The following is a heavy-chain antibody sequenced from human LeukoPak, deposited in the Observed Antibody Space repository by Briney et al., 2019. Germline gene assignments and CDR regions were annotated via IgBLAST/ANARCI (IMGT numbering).Heavy chain of an antibody. CDR3: ASQRRYYYYMDV. V-gene: IGHV4-59*01. CDR2: IYYSGST. D-gene: IGHD6-25*01. CDR1: GGSISSYY. Sequence: SETLSLTCTVSGGSISSYYWSWIRQPPGKGLEWIGYIYYSGSTNYNPSLKSRVTISVDTYKNQFSLKLSSVTAADTAVYYCASQRRYYYYMDVWGKGTTVTVSS. J-gene: IGHJ6*03.